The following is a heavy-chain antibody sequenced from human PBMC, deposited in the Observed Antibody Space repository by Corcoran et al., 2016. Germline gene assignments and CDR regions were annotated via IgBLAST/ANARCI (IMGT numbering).Heavy chain of an antibody. CDR1: GYTFTSYY. V-gene: IGHV1-46*01. CDR2: INPSGGST. D-gene: IGHD3-3*01. CDR3: ARARKVVLRFLEWRYGMDV. Sequence: QVQLVQSGAEVKKPGASVKVSCKASGYTFTSYYMHWVRQAPGQGLEWMGIINPSGGSTSYAQKFQGRVTMTRDTSTSTVYMELRSLRSEDTAVYYCARARKVVLRFLEWRYGMDVWGQGTTVTVSS. J-gene: IGHJ6*02.